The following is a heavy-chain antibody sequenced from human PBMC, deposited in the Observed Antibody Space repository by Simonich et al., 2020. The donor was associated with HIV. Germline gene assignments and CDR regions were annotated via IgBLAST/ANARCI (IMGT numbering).Heavy chain of an antibody. V-gene: IGHV1-2*02. CDR3: ARILPIKIIDSDAFDI. J-gene: IGHJ3*02. CDR2: TDPHSGGR. Sequence: QVQLVQSGAEVKKPGASVKVSCKASGYPFTGYYMHWVRQAPGKGLECRVVTDPHSGGRNSAQKFQGRVTMTRDSSNSPSYMELSRLRSDDTAVYYCARILPIKIIDSDAFDIWGQGTMVTVSS. CDR1: GYPFTGYY.